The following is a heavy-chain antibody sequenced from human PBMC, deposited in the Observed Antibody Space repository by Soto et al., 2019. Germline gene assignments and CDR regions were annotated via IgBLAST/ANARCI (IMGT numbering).Heavy chain of an antibody. D-gene: IGHD3-3*01. CDR3: ARTNYDFWSGYPRDYYYYYGMDV. CDR2: ISYDGSNK. CDR1: GFTFSSYA. V-gene: IGHV3-30-3*01. J-gene: IGHJ6*02. Sequence: GGSLRLSCAASGFTFSSYAMHWVRQAPGKGLEWVAVISYDGSNKYYADSVKGRFTISRDNSKNTLYRQMNSLRAEDTAVYYCARTNYDFWSGYPRDYYYYYGMDVWGQGTTVTVSS.